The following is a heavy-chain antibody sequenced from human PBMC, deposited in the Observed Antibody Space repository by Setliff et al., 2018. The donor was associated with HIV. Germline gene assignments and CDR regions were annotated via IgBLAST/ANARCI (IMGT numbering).Heavy chain of an antibody. CDR3: ARDARITIFGLLPRGLDAFDI. CDR1: GYTFFSYA. J-gene: IGHJ3*02. V-gene: IGHV1-3*01. Sequence: ASVKVSCKASGYTFFSYALHWMRQAPGQRLEWMGWINSGKGNTEYSQKFQGRVTITRDTLASTAYMELSSLRSDDTAVYYCARDARITIFGLLPRGLDAFDIWGQGTMVTVSS. D-gene: IGHD3-3*01. CDR2: INSGKGNT.